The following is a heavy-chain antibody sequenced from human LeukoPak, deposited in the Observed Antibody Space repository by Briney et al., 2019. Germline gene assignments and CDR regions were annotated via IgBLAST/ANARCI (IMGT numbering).Heavy chain of an antibody. D-gene: IGHD3-9*01. CDR2: IIPILGIA. CDR3: AREPHGGDYDILTGP. J-gene: IGHJ5*02. Sequence: GASVKVSCKASGGTFSSYAISWVRQAPEQGLEWMGRIIPILGIANYAQKFQGRVTITADKSTSTAYMELSSLRSEDTAVYYCAREPHGGDYDILTGPWGQGTLVTVSS. V-gene: IGHV1-69*04. CDR1: GGTFSSYA.